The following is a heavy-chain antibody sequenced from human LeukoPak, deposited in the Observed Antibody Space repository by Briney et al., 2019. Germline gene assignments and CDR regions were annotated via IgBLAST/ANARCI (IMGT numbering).Heavy chain of an antibody. V-gene: IGHV3-23*01. CDR3: AKVKVVGYSTFDY. CDR2: FTRNDETT. Sequence: GGSLRLTCAASGFGFSNWAMSWVRQAPGKGLEWVSGFTRNDETTSYADSVKGRFTISRDNSKNTLYLQMSSLRAEDTAVYYCAKVKVVGYSTFDYWGQGALVTVSS. CDR1: GFGFSNWA. J-gene: IGHJ4*02. D-gene: IGHD2-8*01.